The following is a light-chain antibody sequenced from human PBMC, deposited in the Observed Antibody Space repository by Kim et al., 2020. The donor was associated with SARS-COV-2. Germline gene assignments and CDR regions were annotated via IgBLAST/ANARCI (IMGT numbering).Light chain of an antibody. CDR2: AAS. CDR1: QDVRTW. Sequence: DIQMTQSPSSVSASVGDTVTIPCRASQDVRTWLAWYQKKPGKAPKLLIYAASRLQIGVPSRFSGSGSGTDFTLTISSLQPEDFATYFCQQGYNYPLTFGGGTKVDIK. CDR3: QQGYNYPLT. J-gene: IGKJ4*01. V-gene: IGKV1-12*01.